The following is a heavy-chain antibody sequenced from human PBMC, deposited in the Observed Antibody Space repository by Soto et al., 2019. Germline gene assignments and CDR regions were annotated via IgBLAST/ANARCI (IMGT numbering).Heavy chain of an antibody. Sequence: GGSLRLSCAASGFTVSSNYMSEVRQSPGKGLEWVSVIYSGGSTYYADSVKGRFTISRDNSKNTLYRQMNSLRAEDTAVYYCARDGGGDGAFDIWGQGTMVTVSS. J-gene: IGHJ3*02. V-gene: IGHV3-53*01. CDR1: GFTVSSNY. CDR3: ARDGGGDGAFDI. CDR2: IYSGGST. D-gene: IGHD2-21*02.